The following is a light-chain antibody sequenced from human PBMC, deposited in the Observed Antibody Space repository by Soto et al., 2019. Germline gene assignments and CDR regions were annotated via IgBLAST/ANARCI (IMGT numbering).Light chain of an antibody. CDR3: CSYVRSSAAYV. V-gene: IGLV2-23*01. Sequence: QSVLTQPASVSGSPGQSVTISCTGTNSDVGSYNLVSWYQQHPGKAPKLMIYEGSKRPSGVSNRFSGSKSGNTASLTISGLQAEDEADYYCCSYVRSSAAYVFGTGTKVTVL. CDR1: NSDVGSYNL. J-gene: IGLJ1*01. CDR2: EGS.